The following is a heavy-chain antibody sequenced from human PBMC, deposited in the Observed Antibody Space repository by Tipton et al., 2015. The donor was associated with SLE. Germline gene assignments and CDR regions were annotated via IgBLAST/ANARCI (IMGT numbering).Heavy chain of an antibody. Sequence: LRLSCTVSGGSISSYYWSWIRQPPGKGLEWIGEINHSGSTNYNPSLKSRVTISVDTSKNQFSLKLSSVTAADTAVYYCARDRVGLWFRTNYYSYGMDVWGQGTTVTVSS. CDR2: INHSGST. D-gene: IGHD3-10*01. V-gene: IGHV4-34*01. CDR1: GGSISSYY. J-gene: IGHJ6*02. CDR3: ARDRVGLWFRTNYYSYGMDV.